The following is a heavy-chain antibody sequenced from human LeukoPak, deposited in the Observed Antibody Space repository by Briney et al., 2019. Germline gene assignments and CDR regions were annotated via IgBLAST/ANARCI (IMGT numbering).Heavy chain of an antibody. D-gene: IGHD4/OR15-4a*01. CDR3: ARDPLCGAIDY. V-gene: IGHV3-7*01. CDR2: IKEDGNEK. CDR1: GITFSSSW. Sequence: GGSLRLSCVASGITFSSSWMSWVRQTPGKGLEWVADIKEDGNEKLYVDSVKGRFTISRDNAKNSVYLQMNRLRAEDTAVYFCARDPLCGAIDYWGQGTLVTVSS. J-gene: IGHJ4*02.